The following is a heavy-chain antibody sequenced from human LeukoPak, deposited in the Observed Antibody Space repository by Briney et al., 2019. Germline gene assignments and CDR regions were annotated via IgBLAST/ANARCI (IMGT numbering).Heavy chain of an antibody. Sequence: GGSLRLSCAASGFTFSSYSMNWVRQAPGKGLEWVSSISSSGTYAYYADSVKGRFTVSRDNAKNSLSLQMNSLRADDAAVYYCARASSKQLAGYLPDGFDIWGQGTMVTVPS. CDR3: ARASSKQLAGYLPDGFDI. CDR1: GFTFSSYS. CDR2: ISSSGTYA. V-gene: IGHV3-21*01. D-gene: IGHD3-9*01. J-gene: IGHJ3*02.